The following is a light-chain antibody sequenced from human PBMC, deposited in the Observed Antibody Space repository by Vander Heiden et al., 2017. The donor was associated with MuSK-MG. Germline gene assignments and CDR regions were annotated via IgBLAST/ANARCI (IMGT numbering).Light chain of an antibody. V-gene: IGKV3-15*01. CDR1: QSISNN. J-gene: IGKJ2*01. CDR3: QQSHTWPYT. Sequence: EIVMTQSPDTLSVSPGERATLSCRASQSISNNLAWYQQKPGQSPRLLIYGASTRATGVPVRFSGSGSGTEFTLTISSLQSEDFAVYSCQQSHTWPYTFGQGTKLEIK. CDR2: GAS.